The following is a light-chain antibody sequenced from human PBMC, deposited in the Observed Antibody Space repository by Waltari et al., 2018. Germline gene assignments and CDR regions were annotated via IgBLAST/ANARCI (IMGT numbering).Light chain of an antibody. J-gene: IGKJ2*01. CDR2: DAS. CDR3: QQYGSSPHT. Sequence: EIVLTQSPATLSLSPGERATLSCGASQSVSSSYLAWYQQKPGLAPRLLIYDASSRATGFPDRVSGSGSGTDFTLTISRLEPEDFAVYYCQQYGSSPHTFGQGTKLEIK. CDR1: QSVSSSY. V-gene: IGKV3D-20*01.